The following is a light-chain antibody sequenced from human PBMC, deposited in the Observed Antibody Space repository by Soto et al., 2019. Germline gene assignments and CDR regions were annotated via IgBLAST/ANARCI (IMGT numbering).Light chain of an antibody. Sequence: QSALTQPASVSGSPGQSITISCTGTSSDVGGYTYVSWYQQHPVKAPKLMIYDVTNRPSGVSDRFSGSKSGNTASLTISGLQAEDEADYYCSSYTSSSTPYVFGTGTQLTVL. J-gene: IGLJ1*01. CDR2: DVT. V-gene: IGLV2-14*01. CDR3: SSYTSSSTPYV. CDR1: SSDVGGYTY.